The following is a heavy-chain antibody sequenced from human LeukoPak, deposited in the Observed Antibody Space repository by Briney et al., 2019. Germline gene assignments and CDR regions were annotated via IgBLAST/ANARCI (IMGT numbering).Heavy chain of an antibody. V-gene: IGHV1-69*05. D-gene: IGHD3-22*01. CDR3: ARDSLPAAYYYDSSGYTGAFDI. CDR2: IIPIFGTA. Sequence: SVKVSCKASGGTFSSYAISWVRQAPGQGLEWMGGIIPIFGTANYAQKFQGRVTITTDESTSTAYMELSSLRSEDTAVYYCARDSLPAAYYYDSSGYTGAFDIWGQGTMVTVSS. CDR1: GGTFSSYA. J-gene: IGHJ3*02.